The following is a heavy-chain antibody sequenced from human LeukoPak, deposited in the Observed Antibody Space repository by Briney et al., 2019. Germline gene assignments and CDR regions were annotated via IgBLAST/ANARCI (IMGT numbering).Heavy chain of an antibody. D-gene: IGHD3-9*01. CDR3: ARGLSLRYFDWLLSHYFDY. J-gene: IGHJ4*02. CDR1: GGSFSGYY. V-gene: IGHV4-34*01. Sequence: PSETLSLTCAVYGGSFSGYYWSWIRQPPGKGLEWIGGINHSGSTNYNPSLKSRVTISVDTSKNQFSLKLSSVTAADTAVYYCARGLSLRYFDWLLSHYFDYWGQGTLVTVSS. CDR2: INHSGST.